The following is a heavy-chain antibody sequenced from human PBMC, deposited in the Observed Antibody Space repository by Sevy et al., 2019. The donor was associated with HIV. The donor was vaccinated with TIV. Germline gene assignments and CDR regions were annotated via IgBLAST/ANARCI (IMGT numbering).Heavy chain of an antibody. J-gene: IGHJ4*02. Sequence: SETLSLTCTVSGGSISSSSYYWGWIRQPPGKGLEWIGSIYYSGSTYYNPSLKSRVTISVDTSKNLFSLKLSSVTAADTAVYYCASKQQRRGSYVGYWGQGTQVTVSS. D-gene: IGHD6-13*01. CDR1: GGSISSSSYY. CDR3: ASKQQRRGSYVGY. V-gene: IGHV4-39*01. CDR2: IYYSGST.